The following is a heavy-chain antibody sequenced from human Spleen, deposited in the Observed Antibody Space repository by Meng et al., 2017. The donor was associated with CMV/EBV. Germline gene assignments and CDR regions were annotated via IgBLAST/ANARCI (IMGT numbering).Heavy chain of an antibody. D-gene: IGHD3-3*01. CDR2: ISYDGGNT. CDR3: AREGCWSNGMDV. J-gene: IGHJ6*02. CDR1: GFTFSSYA. Sequence: GGSLRLSCAASGFTFSSYAMHWVRQAPGKGLEWVAVISYDGGNTYYADSVEGRFTISRDNSKNTLYLQMYSLRAEDTAVYYSAREGCWSNGMDVWGQGTTVTVSS. V-gene: IGHV3-30*01.